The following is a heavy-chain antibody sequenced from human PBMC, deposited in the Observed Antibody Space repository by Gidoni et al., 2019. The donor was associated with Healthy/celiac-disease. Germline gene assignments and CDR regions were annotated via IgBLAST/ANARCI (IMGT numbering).Heavy chain of an antibody. V-gene: IGHV3-7*05. CDR2: IKQDGSEK. CDR3: ARDGVYSSSWYPYYYHGMDV. D-gene: IGHD6-13*01. J-gene: IGHJ6*02. CDR1: GRTFRSYW. Sequence: EVKLVETGGDVVQPGGSLRVAGAASGRTFRSYWMSWVRQAPGTGLEWVAHIKQDGSEKYYVDSVKGRFTISRDYAKNSLYLQMNSLRAEDTAVYYCARDGVYSSSWYPYYYHGMDVWGQGTTVTVSS.